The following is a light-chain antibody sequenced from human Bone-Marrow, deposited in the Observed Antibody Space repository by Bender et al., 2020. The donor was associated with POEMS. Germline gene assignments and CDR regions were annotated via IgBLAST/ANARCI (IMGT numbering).Light chain of an antibody. V-gene: IGLV1-40*01. J-gene: IGLJ3*02. CDR2: GYN. Sequence: QSVLTQPPSVSGAPWQRVTISCTGSSSNTGSGYDINWYQHLPVTAPKLLIYGYNNRPSGVPDRFSGSKSGTSASLAITGLQAEDEGDYYCQSYDNSLGGWVFGGGTKLTVL. CDR1: SSNTGSGYD. CDR3: QSYDNSLGGWV.